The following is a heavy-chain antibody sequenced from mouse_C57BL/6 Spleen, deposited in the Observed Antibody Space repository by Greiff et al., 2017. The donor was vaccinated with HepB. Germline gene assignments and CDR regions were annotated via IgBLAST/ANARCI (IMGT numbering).Heavy chain of an antibody. V-gene: IGHV3-6*01. CDR3: ARDRYYSNFAY. CDR1: GYSITSGYY. CDR2: ISYDGSN. Sequence: VQLKESGPGLVKPSQSLSLTCSVTGYSITSGYYWNWIRQFPGNKLEWMGYISYDGSNNYNPSLKNRISITRYTSKHQFFLKLNSVTTEDTATYYCARDRYYSNFAYWGQGTLVTVSA. D-gene: IGHD2-5*01. J-gene: IGHJ3*01.